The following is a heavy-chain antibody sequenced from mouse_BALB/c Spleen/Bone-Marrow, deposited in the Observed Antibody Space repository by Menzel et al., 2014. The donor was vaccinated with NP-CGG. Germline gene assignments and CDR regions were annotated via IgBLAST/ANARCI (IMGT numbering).Heavy chain of an antibody. V-gene: IGHV1-87*01. CDR2: IYPGDGDT. CDR3: ARYYYAMDY. CDR1: GYTFTSYW. Sequence: QVQLQQSAAELARPGASVKMSCKASGYTFTSYWMQWVKQRPGQGLEWIGAIYPGDGDTRYTQKFKGKATLTADKSSSTAYMQRSSLASEDSAVYYCARYYYAMDYWGQGTSVTVSS. J-gene: IGHJ4*01.